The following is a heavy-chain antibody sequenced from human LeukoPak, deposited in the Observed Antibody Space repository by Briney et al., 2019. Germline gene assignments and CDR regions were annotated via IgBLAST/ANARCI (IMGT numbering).Heavy chain of an antibody. CDR1: GFTFKSYA. J-gene: IGHJ5*02. CDR2: ISISSSTI. V-gene: IGHV3-48*01. Sequence: SGGSLRLSCAASGFTFKSYAMNWVRQAPGKGLEWVSYISISSSTIYYADSVKGRFTISRDNAKNSLYLQMNSLRAEDTAVYYCAREAITGTFGFDPWGQGTLVTVSS. D-gene: IGHD1-7*01. CDR3: AREAITGTFGFDP.